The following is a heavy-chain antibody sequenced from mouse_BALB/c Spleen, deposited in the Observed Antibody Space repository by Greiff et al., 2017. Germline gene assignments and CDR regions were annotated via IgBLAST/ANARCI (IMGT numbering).Heavy chain of an antibody. Sequence: DLVKPGASVKLSCKASGYTFTSYWINWIKQRPGQGLEWIGRIAPGSGSTYYNEMFKGKATLTVDTSSSTAYIQLSSLSSEDSAVYFCARGDYRYDGGDYAMDYWGQGTSVTVSS. CDR1: GYTFTSYW. CDR2: IAPGSGST. J-gene: IGHJ4*01. V-gene: IGHV1S41*01. D-gene: IGHD2-14*01. CDR3: ARGDYRYDGGDYAMDY.